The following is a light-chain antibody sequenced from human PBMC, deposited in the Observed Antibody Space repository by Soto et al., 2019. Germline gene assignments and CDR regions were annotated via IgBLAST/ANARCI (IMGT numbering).Light chain of an antibody. CDR1: SSTIGAGYD. Sequence: QYVLTQPPSVSVAPGQRVTISCTGSSSTIGAGYDVHWFQQLPGTAPKLLIYGNSNRPSGVPDRFSGSKSGTSASLAITGLQAEDEAYYYCQSYDSSLSGAEVVFGGGTKLTVL. CDR2: GNS. V-gene: IGLV1-40*01. J-gene: IGLJ2*01. CDR3: QSYDSSLSGAEVV.